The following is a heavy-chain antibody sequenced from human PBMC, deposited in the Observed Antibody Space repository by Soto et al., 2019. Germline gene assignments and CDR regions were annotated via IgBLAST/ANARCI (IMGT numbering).Heavy chain of an antibody. Sequence: GGSLRLSCAASGFTFSDYYMSWIRQAPGKGLEWVSYISSSGSTIYYADSVKGRFTISRDNAKNSLYLQMNSLRAEDTAVYYCASGGYYGSGSYWDYYFDYWGQGTLVTVSS. CDR2: ISSSGSTI. J-gene: IGHJ4*02. D-gene: IGHD3-10*01. V-gene: IGHV3-11*01. CDR3: ASGGYYGSGSYWDYYFDY. CDR1: GFTFSDYY.